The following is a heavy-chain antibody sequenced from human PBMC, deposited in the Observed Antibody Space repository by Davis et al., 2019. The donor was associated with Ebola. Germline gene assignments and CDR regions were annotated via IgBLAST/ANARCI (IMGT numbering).Heavy chain of an antibody. CDR3: ARENSYGEYNWFDP. D-gene: IGHD5-18*01. V-gene: IGHV3-30-3*01. J-gene: IGHJ5*02. Sequence: PGGSLRLSCAASGFTFSSYAMHWVRQAPGKGLEWVAVISYDGSNKYYADSVKGRFTISRDNSKNTLYLQMNSLRAEDTAVYYCARENSYGEYNWFDPWGQGTLVTVSS. CDR2: ISYDGSNK. CDR1: GFTFSSYA.